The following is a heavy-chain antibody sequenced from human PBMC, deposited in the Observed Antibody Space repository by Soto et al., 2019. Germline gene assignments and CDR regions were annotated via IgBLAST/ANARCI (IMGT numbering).Heavy chain of an antibody. D-gene: IGHD3-3*01. CDR1: GGTFSSYA. J-gene: IGHJ4*02. CDR2: IIPIFGTA. CDR3: ARSTPIERAVDFWSGYYYFDY. V-gene: IGHV1-69*13. Sequence: SVKVSCKASGGTFSSYAISWVRQAPGQGLEWMGGIIPIFGTANYAQKFQGRVTITADESTSTAYMELSSLRSEDTAVYYCARSTPIERAVDFWSGYYYFDYWGQGTLVTVSS.